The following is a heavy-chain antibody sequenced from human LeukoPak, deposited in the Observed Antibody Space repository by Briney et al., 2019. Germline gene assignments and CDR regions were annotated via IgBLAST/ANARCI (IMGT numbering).Heavy chain of an antibody. CDR3: AKEYTGTFSPFPSYFDN. CDR2: ISSSGSTI. Sequence: GGSLRLSCAASGFTFSSYEMNWVRQAPGKGLEWVSYISSSGSTIYYADSVKGRFTISRDNAKNSLYLRMNSLRAEDTAIYYCAKEYTGTFSPFPSYFDNWGQGTLVTASS. J-gene: IGHJ4*02. D-gene: IGHD1-26*01. CDR1: GFTFSSYE. V-gene: IGHV3-48*03.